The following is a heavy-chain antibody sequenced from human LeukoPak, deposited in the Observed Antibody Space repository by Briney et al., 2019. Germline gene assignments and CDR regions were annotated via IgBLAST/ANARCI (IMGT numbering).Heavy chain of an antibody. CDR1: GFTFSRYS. CDR3: ANGALRLYYIDV. CDR2: ISSSSSYI. D-gene: IGHD2-8*01. J-gene: IGHJ6*03. Sequence: GGSLRLSCAASGFTFSRYSMNWVRQAPGKGLEWVSSISSSSSYIYYADSVKGRFTISRDNAKNSLYLQMNSLRAEDTAVYYCANGALRLYYIDVWGKGTTVTVSS. V-gene: IGHV3-21*01.